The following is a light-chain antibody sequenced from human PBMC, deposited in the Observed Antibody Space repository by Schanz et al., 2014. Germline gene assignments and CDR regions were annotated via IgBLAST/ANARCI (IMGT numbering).Light chain of an antibody. Sequence: QSALTQPPSVSGSPGQSVTISCTGTSGDVGSYNRVSWYQQPPGTAPKLMIYDVSNRPSGVSNRFSGSKSGNTASLTISGLQAEDEADYYCSSYAGSTTYWLFGGGTKLTVL. CDR2: DVS. V-gene: IGLV2-18*02. CDR1: SGDVGSYNR. CDR3: SSYAGSTTYWL. J-gene: IGLJ3*02.